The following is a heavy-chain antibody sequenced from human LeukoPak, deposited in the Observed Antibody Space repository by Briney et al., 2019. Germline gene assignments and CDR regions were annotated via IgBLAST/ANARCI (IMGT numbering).Heavy chain of an antibody. J-gene: IGHJ4*02. CDR1: GFTFSSYS. Sequence: NPGGSLRLSCAASGFTFSSYSMIWVRQAPGKGLEWVSYITSSSSTIFYADSVKGRFTISRDNAKNSLYLQVNSLRAEDTAVYYCARGSRHYYYDSSGYYYPLGYWGQGTLVTVSS. CDR3: ARGSRHYYYDSSGYYYPLGY. V-gene: IGHV3-48*04. CDR2: ITSSSSTI. D-gene: IGHD3-22*01.